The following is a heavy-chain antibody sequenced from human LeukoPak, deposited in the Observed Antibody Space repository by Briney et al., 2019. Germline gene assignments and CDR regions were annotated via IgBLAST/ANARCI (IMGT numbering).Heavy chain of an antibody. Sequence: GGSLRLSCAASGFTFSSNSMRWVRQAPGKGLEWVAAISSSGGGTDYADSVKGRFTISRDNSKNTLYLQMNSLRAEDTAVYYCAKAWSAAPGLVDYWGQGTLVTVSS. J-gene: IGHJ4*02. D-gene: IGHD6-13*01. CDR1: GFTFSSNS. CDR2: ISSSGGGT. CDR3: AKAWSAAPGLVDY. V-gene: IGHV3-23*01.